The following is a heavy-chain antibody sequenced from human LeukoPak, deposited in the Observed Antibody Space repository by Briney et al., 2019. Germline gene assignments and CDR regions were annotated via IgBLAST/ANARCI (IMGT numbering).Heavy chain of an antibody. CDR1: GFTFSSYG. Sequence: GRSLRLSCAASGFTFSSYGMHWVRQAPGKGLEWVSSISSSSSYIYYADSVKGRFTISRDNAKNSLYLQMNSLRAEDTAVYYCARDHIVVVPAATEAFDIWGQGTMVTVPS. V-gene: IGHV3-21*01. J-gene: IGHJ3*02. CDR2: ISSSSSYI. CDR3: ARDHIVVVPAATEAFDI. D-gene: IGHD2-2*01.